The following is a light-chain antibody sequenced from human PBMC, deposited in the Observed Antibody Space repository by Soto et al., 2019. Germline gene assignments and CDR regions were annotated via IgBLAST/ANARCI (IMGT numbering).Light chain of an antibody. V-gene: IGKV3-20*01. CDR3: EQYGCSPPT. Sequence: EIVLTQSPGTLSLSPGESAALSCRASQSISNNFLAWYQRKPGQAPRLLIYGASYRATDIPYNFSGSGSGTDFNLTITRLEPDAFAVYYCEQYGCSPPTFGQGTTVEVK. J-gene: IGKJ1*01. CDR1: QSISNNF. CDR2: GAS.